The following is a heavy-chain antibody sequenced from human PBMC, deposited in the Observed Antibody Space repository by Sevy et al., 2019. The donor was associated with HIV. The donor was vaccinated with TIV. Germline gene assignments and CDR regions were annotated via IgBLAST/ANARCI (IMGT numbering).Heavy chain of an antibody. D-gene: IGHD4-17*01. CDR1: EFIFSSYS. Sequence: GGSLRLSCVASEFIFSSYSMNWVRQAPGKGLEWVAYINSGSNTKYYADSVKGRFSIARENAKNALNLQMNSLRDEDTAVYYCARDMDYGDIGDYWGQGTLVTVSS. V-gene: IGHV3-48*02. J-gene: IGHJ4*02. CDR3: ARDMDYGDIGDY. CDR2: INSGSNTK.